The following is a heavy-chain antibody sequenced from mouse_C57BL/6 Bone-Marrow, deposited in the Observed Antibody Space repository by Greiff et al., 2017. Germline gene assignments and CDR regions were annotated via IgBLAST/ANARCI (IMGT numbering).Heavy chain of an antibody. CDR1: GYTFTSYG. CDR3: ARPYYYGSREDAMDY. Sequence: QVQLQQSGAELARPGASVKLSCKASGYTFTSYGISWVKQSTGQGLEWIGEIYPRSGNTYYNEKFKGKATLTADKSSSTAYMELRSLTSEDSAVYFCARPYYYGSREDAMDYWCQGTSVTVSS. V-gene: IGHV1-81*01. J-gene: IGHJ4*01. CDR2: IYPRSGNT. D-gene: IGHD1-1*01.